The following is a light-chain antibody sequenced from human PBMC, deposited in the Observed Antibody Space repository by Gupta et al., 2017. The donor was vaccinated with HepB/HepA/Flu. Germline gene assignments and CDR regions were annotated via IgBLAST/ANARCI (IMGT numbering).Light chain of an antibody. V-gene: IGLV3-1*01. Sequence: SFALSHPPSVSVFPGQPASITCSGDKLGDKYVSWYQQKPGQSPLLVIYQDTKRPSGIPERFSGSNSGNTATLSISGTQAMDEADYYCQAWDSSTVVFGGGTKLTVL. CDR3: QAWDSSTVV. CDR1: KLGDKY. CDR2: QDT. J-gene: IGLJ2*01.